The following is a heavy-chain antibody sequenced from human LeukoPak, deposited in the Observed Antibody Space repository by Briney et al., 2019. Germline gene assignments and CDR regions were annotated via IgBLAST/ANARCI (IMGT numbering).Heavy chain of an antibody. J-gene: IGHJ1*01. CDR1: GFTFGSYG. V-gene: IGHV3-23*01. CDR3: AKEIYGDSTGGRFQH. D-gene: IGHD4-17*01. Sequence: GGTLRLSCAASGFTFGSYGMNWVHQAPGKGLEWVSVISGSGGSTYHADSVKGRFTISRDNSKNTLYLQMNSLRAEDTAVYYCAKEIYGDSTGGRFQHWGQGTLVTVSS. CDR2: ISGSGGST.